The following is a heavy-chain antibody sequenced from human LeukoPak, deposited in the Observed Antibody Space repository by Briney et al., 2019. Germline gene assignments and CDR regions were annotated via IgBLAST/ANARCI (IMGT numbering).Heavy chain of an antibody. CDR3: ARAWQLDY. CDR2: IYYSGST. Sequence: KSSETLSLTCTVSGGSISSYYWSWILQPPGKGLEWIGYIYYSGSTNYNPSLKSRVTISVDTSKNQSSLKLSSVTAADTAVYYCARAWQLDYWGQGTLVTVSS. CDR1: GGSISSYY. J-gene: IGHJ4*02. V-gene: IGHV4-59*01. D-gene: IGHD6-6*01.